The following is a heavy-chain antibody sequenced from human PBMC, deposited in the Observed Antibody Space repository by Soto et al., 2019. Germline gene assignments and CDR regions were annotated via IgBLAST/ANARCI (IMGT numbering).Heavy chain of an antibody. CDR1: ESTSGVSW. Sequence: EVQLVESGGGLVKPGGSWRLSCAPPESTSGVSWLHGVRQAPGRGLGWVSRIITVGSVTTYADSVKGGFTTSRDNAKNTLYLQMNSLRTEDTAVYYCARAPYSSGWWGFDYWGQGTLVTVSS. CDR3: ARAPYSSGWWGFDY. J-gene: IGHJ4*02. V-gene: IGHV3-74*01. D-gene: IGHD6-19*01. CDR2: IITVGSVT.